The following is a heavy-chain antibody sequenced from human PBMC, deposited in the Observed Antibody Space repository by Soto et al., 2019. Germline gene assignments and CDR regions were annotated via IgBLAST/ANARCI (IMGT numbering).Heavy chain of an antibody. V-gene: IGHV1-69*02. CDR1: GGTFSSCT. D-gene: IGHD2-15*01. CDR3: ARVVGRNGMDV. Sequence: SVKVSCKASGGTFSSCTISWVRQAPGQGLEWMGRIIPILGIANYAQKFQGRVTITADKSTSTAYMELSSLRSEDTAVYYCARVVGRNGMDVWGQGTTVTVSS. CDR2: IIPILGIA. J-gene: IGHJ6*02.